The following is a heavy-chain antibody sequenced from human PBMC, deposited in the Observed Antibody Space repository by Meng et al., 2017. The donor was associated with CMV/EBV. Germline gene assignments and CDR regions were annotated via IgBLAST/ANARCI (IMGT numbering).Heavy chain of an antibody. Sequence: SETLSLTCTVSGGSISSYYWSWIRQPPGKGLEWIGYIYSSGSTNYHPSLKSRVTISVDTSKNQFSLKLSSVTAADTAVYYCARGGSSSSETFDYWGQGTLVTVSS. CDR3: ARGGSSSSETFDY. J-gene: IGHJ4*02. CDR1: GGSISSYY. D-gene: IGHD6-6*01. V-gene: IGHV4-59*01. CDR2: IYSSGST.